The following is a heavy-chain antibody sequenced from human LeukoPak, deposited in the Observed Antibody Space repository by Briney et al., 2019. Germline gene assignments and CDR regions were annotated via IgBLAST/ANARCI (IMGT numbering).Heavy chain of an antibody. Sequence: PGRSLRLSCAASGPTVSSTYMSWARQTPGKWLEWVSVIYSGGSTYYADSVKGRFTISRDNSKNTLYLQMNSLRAEDTAVYYCARDLLEWYFDYWGQGTLVTVSS. CDR1: GPTVSSTY. CDR3: ARDLLEWYFDY. V-gene: IGHV3-66*01. D-gene: IGHD3-3*01. J-gene: IGHJ4*02. CDR2: IYSGGST.